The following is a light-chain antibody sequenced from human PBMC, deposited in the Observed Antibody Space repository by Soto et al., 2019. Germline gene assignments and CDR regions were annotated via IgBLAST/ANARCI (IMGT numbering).Light chain of an antibody. V-gene: IGKV3-20*01. CDR2: GAS. CDR3: QQYGSSPPT. Sequence: EIVLTQSPGTLSLSPGEGATLSCGASQSVSSGYLAWYQQKPGQAPRLLIYGASSRATGIPDRFSGSGSGTDFTLTISRLEPEDFAVYYCQQYGSSPPTFGQGTKVEIK. J-gene: IGKJ1*01. CDR1: QSVSSGY.